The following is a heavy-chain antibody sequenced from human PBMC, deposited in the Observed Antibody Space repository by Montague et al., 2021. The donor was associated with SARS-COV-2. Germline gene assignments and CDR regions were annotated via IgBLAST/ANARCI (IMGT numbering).Heavy chain of an antibody. J-gene: IGHJ3*02. V-gene: IGHV4-59*01. Sequence: SETLSLTCTVSGGSISSYYWNWIRKTPGKGLEWIGYIYYSETTNYNPSLKSQVTISLDTPKNQFSLNLNSVTAADTAIYYCARDQAAKISFKGAFDIWGQGRMVTVSS. CDR3: ARDQAAKISFKGAFDI. CDR1: GGSISSYY. CDR2: IYYSETT. D-gene: IGHD3-3*01.